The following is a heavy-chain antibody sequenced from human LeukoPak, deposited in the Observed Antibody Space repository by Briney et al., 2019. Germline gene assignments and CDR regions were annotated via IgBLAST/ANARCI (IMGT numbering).Heavy chain of an antibody. CDR1: GGSIDSHGFF. J-gene: IGHJ4*02. CDR2: VSYTGTT. Sequence: SETLSLTCTISGGSIDSHGFFWGWIRQSPGKALEWIGSVSYTGTTYVHPSLTSRVSLSVDTSKKQMSLNVTSVTASDTSMYYCAGSGIYWYYFDFWGQGALVTVSS. CDR3: AGSGIYWYYFDF. V-gene: IGHV4-39*01. D-gene: IGHD2-8*02.